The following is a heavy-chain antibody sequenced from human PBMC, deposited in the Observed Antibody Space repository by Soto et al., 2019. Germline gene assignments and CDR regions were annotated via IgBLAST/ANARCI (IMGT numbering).Heavy chain of an antibody. CDR3: ATYSNEYGDYYYHYMDV. V-gene: IGHV1-46*03. CDR2: INPSGGST. CDR1: GYTFTSYY. Sequence: GASVKVSCKASGYTFTSYYMHWVRQAPGQGLEWMGIINPSGGSTSYAQKFQGRVTMTRDTSTSTVYMELSSLRSEDTAVYYCATYSNEYGDYYYHYMDVWGKGTTVTVSS. J-gene: IGHJ6*03. D-gene: IGHD4-17*01.